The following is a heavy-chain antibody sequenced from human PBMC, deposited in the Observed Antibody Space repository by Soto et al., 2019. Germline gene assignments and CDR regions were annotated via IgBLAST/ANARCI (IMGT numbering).Heavy chain of an antibody. CDR1: GGSISSYY. V-gene: IGHV4-59*01. D-gene: IGHD3-22*01. CDR2: IYYSGST. J-gene: IGHJ4*02. CDR3: ARGYYDGGPIDY. Sequence: SETLSLTCTVSGGSISSYYWSWIRQPPGKGLEWIGYIYYSGSTNYNPSLKSRVTISVDTSKNQFSLKLSPVTAADTAVYYCARGYYDGGPIDYWGQGILVTVSS.